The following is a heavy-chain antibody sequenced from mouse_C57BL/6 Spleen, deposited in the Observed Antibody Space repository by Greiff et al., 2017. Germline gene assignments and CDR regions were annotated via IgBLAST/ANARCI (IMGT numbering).Heavy chain of an antibody. Sequence: VKLKESGPELVKPGASVKISCKASGYAFSSSWMNWVKQRPGKGLEWIGRLYPGDGDTNYNGKFKGKATLTADKSSSTAYMQLSSLTSEDSAVDFCASITTVEAWFAYWGQGTLVTVSA. CDR2: LYPGDGDT. V-gene: IGHV1-82*01. CDR1: GYAFSSSW. J-gene: IGHJ3*01. D-gene: IGHD1-1*01. CDR3: ASITTVEAWFAY.